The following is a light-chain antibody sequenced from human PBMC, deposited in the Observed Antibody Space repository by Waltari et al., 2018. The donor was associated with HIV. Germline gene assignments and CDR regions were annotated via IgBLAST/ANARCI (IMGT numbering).Light chain of an antibody. CDR1: NIGTKD. CDR3: QVWHYSVV. Sequence: SYELTPPLSVSVALGQTARLSWGGSNIGTKDVHWYQQKPGQAPSLVIFNDKNRPTWVPERLSGSKSRNTATLTISGVQAGDAAVYYCQVWHYSVVFGGGTNLTVL. CDR2: NDK. J-gene: IGLJ2*01. V-gene: IGLV3-9*01.